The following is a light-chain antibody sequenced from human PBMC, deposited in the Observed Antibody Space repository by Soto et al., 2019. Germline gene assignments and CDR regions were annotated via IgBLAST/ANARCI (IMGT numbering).Light chain of an antibody. V-gene: IGKV1-33*01. Sequence: DIQMTQSPSSLSASVGDRVTITCQAGQDISNYLNWYQQKPGKAPKLLIFDASNAETGVPSRFSGSGSGTDFTFTIHSLQPEDAATYYCQQYEDLPLTFGGGTKVGIK. CDR1: QDISNY. CDR3: QQYEDLPLT. CDR2: DAS. J-gene: IGKJ4*01.